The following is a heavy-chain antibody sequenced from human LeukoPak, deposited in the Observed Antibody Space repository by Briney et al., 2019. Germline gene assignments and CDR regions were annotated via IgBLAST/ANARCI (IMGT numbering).Heavy chain of an antibody. CDR2: IIPIFGTA. CDR3: SYYYDSSGYYAEPAFDI. Sequence: GASVKVSCKASGGTFSSYAISWVRQAPGQGLEWMGGIIPIFGTANYAQKFQGRVTITADESTSTAYMELSSLRSEDTAVYYCSYYYDSSGYYAEPAFDIWGQGTMVTVPS. V-gene: IGHV1-69*13. D-gene: IGHD3-22*01. J-gene: IGHJ3*02. CDR1: GGTFSSYA.